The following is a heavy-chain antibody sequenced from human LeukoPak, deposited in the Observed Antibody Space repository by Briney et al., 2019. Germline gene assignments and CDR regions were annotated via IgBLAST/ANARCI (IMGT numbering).Heavy chain of an antibody. Sequence: GGSLRLSCAASGFTFSSYGMSWVRQAPGKGLEWVSAISGSGGSIYYADSVKGRFTISRDNSKNSLYLQMNSLRAEDTAVYYCARDRTVEVAYYMDVWGKGTTVTVSS. J-gene: IGHJ6*03. D-gene: IGHD2-2*01. CDR3: ARDRTVEVAYYMDV. CDR1: GFTFSSYG. V-gene: IGHV3-23*01. CDR2: ISGSGGSI.